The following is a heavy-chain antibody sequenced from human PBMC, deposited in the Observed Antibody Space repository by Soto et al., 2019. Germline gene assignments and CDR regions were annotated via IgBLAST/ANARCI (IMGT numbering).Heavy chain of an antibody. D-gene: IGHD2-15*01. J-gene: IGHJ5*02. Sequence: ASVKVSCKASGYTFTSYGISWVRQAPGQGLEWMGWISAYNGNTNYAQKLQGRVTMTTATSTSTAYMELRSLRSDDTAVYYCARDGIVVVAATSSWFDPWGQGTLVTVSS. CDR3: ARDGIVVVAATSSWFDP. V-gene: IGHV1-18*01. CDR1: GYTFTSYG. CDR2: ISAYNGNT.